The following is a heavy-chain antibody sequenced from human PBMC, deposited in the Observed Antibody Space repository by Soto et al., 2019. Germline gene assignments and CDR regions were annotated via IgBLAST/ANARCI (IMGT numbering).Heavy chain of an antibody. D-gene: IGHD3-3*01. Sequence: SETLSLTCTFSGDSISRGGYYWSWIRQHPGKGLEWIGYIYYTGSTYYNPSLKSRVTISVDTSKNQFSLKVSSVTAADTAVYYCARVLQTDFWSDYRWFDPWGQGTLVTVSS. CDR2: IYYTGST. CDR1: GDSISRGGYY. V-gene: IGHV4-31*03. J-gene: IGHJ5*02. CDR3: ARVLQTDFWSDYRWFDP.